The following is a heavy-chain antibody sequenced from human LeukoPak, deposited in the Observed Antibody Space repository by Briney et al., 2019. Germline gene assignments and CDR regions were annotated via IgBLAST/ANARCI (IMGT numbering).Heavy chain of an antibody. CDR3: AGGRGYYGSATRLYYYGMDV. D-gene: IGHD3-10*01. V-gene: IGHV4-59*01. Sequence: PSETLSLTCTVSGGSISSYYWSWIRQPPGKGLEWIGYIYYSGSTNYNPSLKSRVTISVDTSKNQFSLKLSSVTAADTAVYYCAGGRGYYGSATRLYYYGMDVWGQGTTVTVSS. CDR2: IYYSGST. J-gene: IGHJ6*02. CDR1: GGSISSYY.